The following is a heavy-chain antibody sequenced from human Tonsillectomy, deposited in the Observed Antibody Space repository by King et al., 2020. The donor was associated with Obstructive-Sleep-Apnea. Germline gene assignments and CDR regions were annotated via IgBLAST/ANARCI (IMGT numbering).Heavy chain of an antibody. CDR3: ARSTGIAVAGN. D-gene: IGHD6-19*01. J-gene: IGHJ4*02. Sequence: VQLVESGGGLVKPGGSLRLSCAASGFTFSSYSMNWVRRAPGTGLEWVSSISSISSYLYYADSVRCRFTISRDNAKNSLYLQMNSLRAEDTAVYYCARSTGIAVAGNWGQGTLVTVSS. V-gene: IGHV3-21*01. CDR1: GFTFSSYS. CDR2: ISSISSYL.